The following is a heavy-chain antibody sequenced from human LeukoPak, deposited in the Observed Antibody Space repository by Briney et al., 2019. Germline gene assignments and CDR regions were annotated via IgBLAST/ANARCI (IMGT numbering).Heavy chain of an antibody. CDR1: GFTFSTYS. D-gene: IGHD6-19*01. Sequence: GGSLRLSCAASGFTFSTYSMNWVRQAPGKGLEWVSSISSSSSSRYYADSVKGRFTISRDNAKNSLYLQMNSLRAEDTAVYYCARGLYRSGWYLFSSLDYWGQGTLVTVSS. CDR3: ARGLYRSGWYLFSSLDY. J-gene: IGHJ4*02. V-gene: IGHV3-21*01. CDR2: ISSSSSSR.